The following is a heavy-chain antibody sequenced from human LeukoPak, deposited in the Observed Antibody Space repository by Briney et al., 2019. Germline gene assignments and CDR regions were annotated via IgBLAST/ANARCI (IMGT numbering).Heavy chain of an antibody. CDR3: ARRGRGHYDSSGYYYSYWFDP. CDR2: IYYSGST. J-gene: IGHJ5*02. Sequence: SETLSLTCTVSGGSISSGGYYWSWIRQHPGKGLEWIGYIYYSGSTYYNPSLKSRVTISVDTSKNQFSLKLSSVAAADTAVYYCARRGRGHYDSSGYYYSYWFDPWGQGTLVTVSS. D-gene: IGHD3-22*01. V-gene: IGHV4-31*03. CDR1: GGSISSGGYY.